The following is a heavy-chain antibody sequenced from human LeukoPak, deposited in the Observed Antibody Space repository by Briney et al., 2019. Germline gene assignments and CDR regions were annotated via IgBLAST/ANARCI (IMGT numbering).Heavy chain of an antibody. CDR3: ARESRRAANFDY. D-gene: IGHD2-2*01. J-gene: IGHJ4*02. CDR1: GYTFTGYY. CDR2: INPNSGGT. Sequence: ASVKVSCKASGYTFTGYYMHWVRQAPGQGLEWMGWINPNSGGTSYAQKFQGRVTMTRDTSISTAYMELSRLRSDDTAVYYCARESRRAANFDYWGQGTLVTVSS. V-gene: IGHV1-2*02.